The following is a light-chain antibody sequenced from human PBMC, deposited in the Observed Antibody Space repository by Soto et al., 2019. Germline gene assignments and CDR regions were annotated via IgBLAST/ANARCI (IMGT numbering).Light chain of an antibody. J-gene: IGKJ1*01. V-gene: IGKV1-6*01. CDR2: AAS. CDR3: LQHFNFSWT. CDR1: RGIGNA. Sequence: AIQMTQSPASLSASVGDRVTITCRASRGIGNALGWYQQKPGKAPKHLIFAASNLQSGVPSRFSGGGSGTDFTLTISSLEADDFATYYCLQHFNFSWTFGQGTKVETK.